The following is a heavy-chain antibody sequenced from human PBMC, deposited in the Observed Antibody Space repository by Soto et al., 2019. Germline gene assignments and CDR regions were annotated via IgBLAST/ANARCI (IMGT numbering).Heavy chain of an antibody. CDR1: GGSISSGGYY. Sequence: QVQLQESGPGLVKPSQTLSLTCTVSGGSISSGGYYWSWIRQHPGKGLEWIGYIYYSGSTYYKPSLKGRVNISVDTSKNQFSLKLGSVTAADTAVYYCARGGGYNTAFDYWGQGTLVTVSS. J-gene: IGHJ4*02. D-gene: IGHD5-12*01. CDR3: ARGGGYNTAFDY. CDR2: IYYSGST. V-gene: IGHV4-31*03.